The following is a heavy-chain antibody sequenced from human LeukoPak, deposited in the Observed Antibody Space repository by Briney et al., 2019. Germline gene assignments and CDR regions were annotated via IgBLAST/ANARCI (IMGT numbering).Heavy chain of an antibody. Sequence: GASVKVSCKASGYTFISYTMNWVRQAPGQGLELMGWINTNTGIPTYAQDFTGRFVFSLDTSVSTAYLQISSLKAEDTAVYYCARKKVEPDRFFDYWGQGTLVTVSS. D-gene: IGHD1-14*01. CDR2: INTNTGIP. CDR3: ARKKVEPDRFFDY. CDR1: GYTFISYT. V-gene: IGHV7-4-1*02. J-gene: IGHJ4*02.